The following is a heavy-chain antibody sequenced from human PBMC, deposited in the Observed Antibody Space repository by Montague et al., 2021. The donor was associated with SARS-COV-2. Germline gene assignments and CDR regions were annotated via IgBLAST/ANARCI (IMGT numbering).Heavy chain of an antibody. CDR2: INHSGST. D-gene: IGHD2-2*01. CDR1: GGSFSCYY. J-gene: IGHJ6*02. CDR3: ARVRAVPAAMRIFSLGRSYYGMDV. Sequence: SETLSLTCAVYGGSFSCYYWSWIRQPPGKGLDWIGEINHSGSTNYNPSLKSRVTISVDTSKNQFSLKLSSVTAADTAVYYCARVRAVPAAMRIFSLGRSYYGMDVWGQGTTVTVSS. V-gene: IGHV4-34*01.